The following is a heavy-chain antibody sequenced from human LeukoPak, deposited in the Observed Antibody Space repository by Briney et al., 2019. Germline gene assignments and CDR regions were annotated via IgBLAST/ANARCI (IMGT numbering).Heavy chain of an antibody. Sequence: SETLSLTCTVSGGSISSYYWSWIRQPPGKGLEWIGYIYYSGSTNYNPSLKSRVTISVDTSKNQFSLKLSSVTAADTAVYYCARHYSSNWYMRNAFDMWGQGTMVSVSS. D-gene: IGHD6-13*01. CDR2: IYYSGST. CDR3: ARHYSSNWYMRNAFDM. V-gene: IGHV4-59*01. CDR1: GGSISSYY. J-gene: IGHJ3*02.